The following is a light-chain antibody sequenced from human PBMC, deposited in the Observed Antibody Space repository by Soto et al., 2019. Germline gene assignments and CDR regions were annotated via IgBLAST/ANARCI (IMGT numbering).Light chain of an antibody. CDR1: QSVSSN. J-gene: IGKJ2*01. V-gene: IGKV3-15*01. CDR2: GAS. Sequence: EIVMTQSPATLSVSPGERATLSCRASQSVSSNLAWYQQKPGQAPRLLIYGASTRATGIPARFSGSGSGTEFTLTISSLQFEDFAVYYCQQYHHWPYTFGQGTKLEIK. CDR3: QQYHHWPYT.